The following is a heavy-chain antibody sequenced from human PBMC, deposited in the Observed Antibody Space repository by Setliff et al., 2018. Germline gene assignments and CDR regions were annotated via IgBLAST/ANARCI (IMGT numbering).Heavy chain of an antibody. Sequence: ASVKVSCKTSGYTFTNYGINWVRQAPGQGLEWMGWINNYSFKTNSPQKFQGRVTMTIDTSTDTVYMELRSLKSDDTALYYCARINFYVSSGYYYAPDYWGQGTLVTVSS. V-gene: IGHV1-18*01. CDR1: GYTFTNYG. CDR3: ARINFYVSSGYYYAPDY. D-gene: IGHD3-22*01. CDR2: INNYSFKT. J-gene: IGHJ4*02.